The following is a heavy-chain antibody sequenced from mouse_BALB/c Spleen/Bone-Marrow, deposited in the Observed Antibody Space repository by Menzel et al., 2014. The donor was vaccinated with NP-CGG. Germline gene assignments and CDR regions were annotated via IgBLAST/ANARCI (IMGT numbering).Heavy chain of an antibody. J-gene: IGHJ4*01. CDR3: ARRLRSAMDY. CDR1: GFNIKDTY. Sequence: EVKLVESGAELVKPGASVKLSRTASGFNIKDTYIHWVKQRPEQGLEWIGGIDPANGNTKYDPKFQGKATITADTSSNIAYLQLSSLTSEDTAVYYCARRLRSAMDYWGQGTSVTVSS. CDR2: IDPANGNT. V-gene: IGHV14-3*02. D-gene: IGHD1-1*01.